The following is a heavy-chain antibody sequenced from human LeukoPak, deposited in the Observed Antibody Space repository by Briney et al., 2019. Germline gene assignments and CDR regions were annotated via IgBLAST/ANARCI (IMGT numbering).Heavy chain of an antibody. CDR2: IWYDGNNK. CDR1: GFTFSSYG. V-gene: IGHV3-33*01. J-gene: IGHJ6*02. D-gene: IGHD1-26*01. Sequence: GGSLRLSCAASGFTFSSYGMHWVRQAPGKGLEWVAVIWYDGNNKYYADFVKGRFTISRDNSKNTLYLQMNSLRAEDTAVYNCARDRGSREDGTDVWGQGTTVTVSS. CDR3: ARDRGSREDGTDV.